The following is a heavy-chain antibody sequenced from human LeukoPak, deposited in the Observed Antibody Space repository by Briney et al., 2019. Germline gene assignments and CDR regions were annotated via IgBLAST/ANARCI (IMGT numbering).Heavy chain of an antibody. D-gene: IGHD3-22*01. J-gene: IGHJ5*02. Sequence: GGSLRLSCAASGFTFSTYDIRWVRQAPGKGLEWVSAVNGGGDYTYYADSVRGRFTISRDNCKNTVYLQMHSLRAEATAVYYCVKDLPSGYYHGSSYDRSPWGQGTLVTVSS. V-gene: IGHV3-23*01. CDR2: VNGGGDYT. CDR3: VKDLPSGYYHGSSYDRSP. CDR1: GFTFSTYD.